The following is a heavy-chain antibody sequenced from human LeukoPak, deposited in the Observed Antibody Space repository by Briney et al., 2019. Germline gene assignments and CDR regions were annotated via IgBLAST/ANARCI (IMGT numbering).Heavy chain of an antibody. Sequence: GGSLRLSCAASGFIFSNYGMHWVRQAPGKGLEWVAVISNAGSNKYYADSVEGRFTISRDNSKNTLYLQMNSLRAEDTAVYYCARDAVVVVAATDYYYYYGMDVWGQGTTVTVSS. D-gene: IGHD2-15*01. V-gene: IGHV3-30*19. CDR3: ARDAVVVVAATDYYYYYGMDV. CDR2: ISNAGSNK. J-gene: IGHJ6*02. CDR1: GFIFSNYG.